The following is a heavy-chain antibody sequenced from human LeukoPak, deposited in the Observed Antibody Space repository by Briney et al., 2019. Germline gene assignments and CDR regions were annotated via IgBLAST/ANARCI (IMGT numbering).Heavy chain of an antibody. D-gene: IGHD2-2*01. CDR3: AKDPSSIVVVPAATDY. Sequence: GGSLRLSCAASGFTFSSYAMSWVRQASGKGLEWVSAISGSGGSTYYADSVKGRFTISRDNSKNTLYLQMNSLRAEDTAVYYCAKDPSSIVVVPAATDYWGQGTLVTVSS. J-gene: IGHJ4*02. CDR2: ISGSGGST. V-gene: IGHV3-23*01. CDR1: GFTFSSYA.